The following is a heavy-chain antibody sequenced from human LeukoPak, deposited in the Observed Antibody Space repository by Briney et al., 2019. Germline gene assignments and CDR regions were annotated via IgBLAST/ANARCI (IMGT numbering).Heavy chain of an antibody. D-gene: IGHD3-22*01. V-gene: IGHV3-9*01. Sequence: GGSLRLSCAASGFTFDDYAMHWVRQAPGKGLEWVSGISWNSGSIGYADSVKGRFTISRDNSKNTLYLQMNSLRAEDTAVHYCAKDWGQYYYDSSGGRPFDYWGQGTLVTVSS. CDR1: GFTFDDYA. CDR3: AKDWGQYYYDSSGGRPFDY. J-gene: IGHJ4*02. CDR2: ISWNSGSI.